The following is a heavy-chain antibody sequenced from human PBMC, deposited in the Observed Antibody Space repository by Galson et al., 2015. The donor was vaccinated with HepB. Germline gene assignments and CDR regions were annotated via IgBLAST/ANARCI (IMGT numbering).Heavy chain of an antibody. J-gene: IGHJ5*02. CDR2: ISYDGSNK. V-gene: IGHV3-30*18. Sequence: SLRLSCAASGFTFSSYGMHWVRQAPGKGLEWVAVISYDGSNKYYADSVKGRFTISRDNSKNTLYLQMNSLRAEDTAVYYCAKSPKREYYDFWSGYSIGWFDPWGQGTLVTVSS. D-gene: IGHD3-3*01. CDR1: GFTFSSYG. CDR3: AKSPKREYYDFWSGYSIGWFDP.